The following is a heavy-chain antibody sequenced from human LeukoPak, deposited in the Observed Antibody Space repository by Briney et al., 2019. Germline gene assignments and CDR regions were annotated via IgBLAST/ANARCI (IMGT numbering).Heavy chain of an antibody. CDR3: ARRGAGSSRDY. V-gene: IGHV3-21*01. D-gene: IGHD1-26*01. Sequence: GGSLRLSCAASGFTFSNFAMTWVRQAPGKGLEWVSSIVGSSSTYYADSLKGRFTISRDNAKNSLYLQMHSMRAEDTAVYYCARRGAGSSRDYWGQGTLVTVSS. CDR2: IVGSSST. CDR1: GFTFSNFA. J-gene: IGHJ4*02.